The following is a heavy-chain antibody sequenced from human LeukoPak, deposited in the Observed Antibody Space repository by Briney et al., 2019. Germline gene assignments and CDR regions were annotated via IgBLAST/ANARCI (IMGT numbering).Heavy chain of an antibody. V-gene: IGHV3-21*01. CDR2: ISSSSSYI. D-gene: IGHD5-12*01. Sequence: GGSLRLSCAASGFAFSSYSMNWVRQAPGKGLEWVSSISSSSSYIHYADSVKGRFTISRDNAKNSLYLQMNSLRAEDTAVYYCARGPSPTNFDYWGQGTLVTVSS. CDR1: GFAFSSYS. CDR3: ARGPSPTNFDY. J-gene: IGHJ4*02.